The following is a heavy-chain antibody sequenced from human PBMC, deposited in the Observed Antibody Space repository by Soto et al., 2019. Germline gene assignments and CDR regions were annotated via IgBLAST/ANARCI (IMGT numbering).Heavy chain of an antibody. V-gene: IGHV4-30-2*01. J-gene: IGHJ5*02. D-gene: IGHD2-2*01. Sequence: SKTLSLTSAVAGGSISSGGYSWSWIRQPPGKGLEWIGYIYHSGSTYYNPSLKGRVTISVDRSKNQFSLKLSSVTAADTAVYYCARVPDRWGQGTLVTVSS. CDR2: IYHSGST. CDR3: ARVPDR. CDR1: GGSISSGGYS.